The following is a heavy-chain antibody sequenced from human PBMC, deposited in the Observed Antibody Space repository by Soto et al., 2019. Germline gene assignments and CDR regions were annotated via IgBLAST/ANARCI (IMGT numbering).Heavy chain of an antibody. Sequence: QVQLQESGPGLVKPSQTLSLTCTVSGGSVSKGDYYCTWIRQPPGKGLEWIGYIYYSGTTYYNRSLQSGVNISLDRSKNQFSLNLNSVTAADTAVYYCAAGHDNSTLDYWGQGSLVIVSS. D-gene: IGHD4-4*01. CDR1: GGSVSKGDYY. J-gene: IGHJ4*02. V-gene: IGHV4-30-4*01. CDR2: IYYSGTT. CDR3: AAGHDNSTLDY.